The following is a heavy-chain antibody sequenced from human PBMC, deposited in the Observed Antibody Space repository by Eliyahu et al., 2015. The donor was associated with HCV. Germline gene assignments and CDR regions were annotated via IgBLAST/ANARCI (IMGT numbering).Heavy chain of an antibody. V-gene: IGHV3-23*01. Sequence: EVQLLESGGGLVQPGGSPRLXCAASGFTFSRYAMSWVRQAPGXGLEWVSAISGSGGSTYYADSVKGRFTISRDNSKNTLYLQMNSLRAEDTAVYYCAKGAPDYGDLDYWGQGTLVTVSS. CDR2: ISGSGGST. J-gene: IGHJ4*02. CDR1: GFTFSRYA. CDR3: AKGAPDYGDLDY. D-gene: IGHD4-17*01.